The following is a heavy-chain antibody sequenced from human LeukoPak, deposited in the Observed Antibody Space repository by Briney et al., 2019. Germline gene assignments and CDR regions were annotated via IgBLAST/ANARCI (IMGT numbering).Heavy chain of an antibody. CDR1: GGPLSSYY. J-gene: IGHJ1*01. CDR3: AREGYYDSSGYYGN. CDR2: INTSGST. Sequence: PSETLSLPCTVSGGPLSSYYWSWIRQPAGKGLESIGRINTSGSTNYNPALKSRVTISVDKSKNQFSLKLSSVSAADTAVYYCAREGYYDSSGYYGNRG. V-gene: IGHV4-4*07. D-gene: IGHD3-22*01.